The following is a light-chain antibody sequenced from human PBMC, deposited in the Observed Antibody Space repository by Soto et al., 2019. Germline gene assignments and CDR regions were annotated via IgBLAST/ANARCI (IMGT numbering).Light chain of an antibody. CDR3: QQYHTWPLT. V-gene: IGKV3-15*01. CDR2: AAS. CDR1: QSIRNN. J-gene: IGKJ4*01. Sequence: EIVMTQSPATLSVSPGERVTLSCRASQSIRNNIAWYQQKPGQGPRLLIYAASTGATTVPARFSGSGSGIDFPLTSSRLQSGDFAVYYCQQYHTWPLTFGGGTKVEIK.